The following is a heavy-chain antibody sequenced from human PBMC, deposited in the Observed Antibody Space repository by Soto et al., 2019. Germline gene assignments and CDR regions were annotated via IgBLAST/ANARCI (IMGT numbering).Heavy chain of an antibody. CDR2: INPNSGGT. D-gene: IGHD3-10*01. V-gene: IGHV1-2*04. CDR3: ARAGPYGSSSGYYDY. CDR1: GYTFTGYY. Sequence: ASVKVSCKASGYTFTGYYMHWVRQAPGQGLEWMGWINPNSGGTNYAQKFQGWVTMTRDTSISTAYMELSRLRSDDTAVYYCARAGPYGSSSGYYDYWLQGTLVSVCS. J-gene: IGHJ4*02.